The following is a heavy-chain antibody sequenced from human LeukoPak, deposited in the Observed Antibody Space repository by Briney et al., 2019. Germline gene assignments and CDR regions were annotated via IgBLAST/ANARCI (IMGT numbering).Heavy chain of an antibody. J-gene: IGHJ4*02. CDR1: GGSISSGGYY. V-gene: IGHV4-31*03. CDR3: ARAHGSGGDYFDY. D-gene: IGHD5-12*01. CDR2: IYYSGST. Sequence: SETLSLTCTVSGGSISSGGYYWSWIRQHPGKGLEWIGYIYYSGSTYYNPSLKSRVTISVDTSKNHFSLTLSSVTAADTAVYYCARAHGSGGDYFDYWGQGTLVTVSS.